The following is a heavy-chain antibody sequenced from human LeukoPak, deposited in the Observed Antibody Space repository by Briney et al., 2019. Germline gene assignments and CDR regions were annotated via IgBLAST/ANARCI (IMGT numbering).Heavy chain of an antibody. Sequence: GGSLRLSRAASGFTFSGYSMNWVRQAPGKGLEWVSSISSSSSYIYYADSVKGRFTISRDNAKNSLYLQMNSLRAEDTAVYYCARGVVRYFDYWGQGALVTVSS. D-gene: IGHD3-9*01. CDR3: ARGVVRYFDY. V-gene: IGHV3-21*01. J-gene: IGHJ4*02. CDR1: GFTFSGYS. CDR2: ISSSSSYI.